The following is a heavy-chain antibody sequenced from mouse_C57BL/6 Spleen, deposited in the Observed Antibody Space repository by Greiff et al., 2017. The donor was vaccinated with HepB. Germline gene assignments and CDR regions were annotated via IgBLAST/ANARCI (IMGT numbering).Heavy chain of an antibody. V-gene: IGHV1-80*01. CDR2: IYPGDGDT. CDR3: ARSSNWDYAMDY. CDR1: GYAFSSYW. D-gene: IGHD4-1*01. J-gene: IGHJ4*01. Sequence: QVQLQQSGAELVKPGASVKISCKASGYAFSSYWMNWVKQRPGKGLEWIGQIYPGDGDTNYNGKFKGKATLTADKSSSTAYMQLSSLTSEDSAVYFCARSSNWDYAMDYWGQGTSVTVSS.